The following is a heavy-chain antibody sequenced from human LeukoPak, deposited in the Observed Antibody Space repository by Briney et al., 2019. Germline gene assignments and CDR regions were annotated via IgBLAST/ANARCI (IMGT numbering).Heavy chain of an antibody. CDR2: TYYRSKWYN. CDR1: GDSVSSNSAA. CDR3: ASDRYCSGGSCTRVLDAFDI. V-gene: IGHV6-1*03. Sequence: SQTLSLTCAISGDSVSSNSAAWSWIRQSPSRCLEWLGRTYYRSKWYNDYAGSVKSLITINTDTSKNQFSLQLNSVTPEDTAVYYCASDRYCSGGSCTRVLDAFDIWGQGTMVTVSS. D-gene: IGHD2-15*01. J-gene: IGHJ3*02.